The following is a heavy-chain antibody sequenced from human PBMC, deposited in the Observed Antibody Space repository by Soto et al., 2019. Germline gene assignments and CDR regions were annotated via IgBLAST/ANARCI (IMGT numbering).Heavy chain of an antibody. J-gene: IGHJ6*02. Sequence: GPSVKVSCKASGGTFSSYAISWVREAPGQGLEWMGGIIPIFGTANYAQKFQGRVTITADESTSTAYMELSSLRSEDTAVYYCASTWMTTGYYYYGMYVWGQGTTVTVSS. CDR1: GGTFSSYA. V-gene: IGHV1-69*13. CDR2: IIPIFGTA. D-gene: IGHD4-17*01. CDR3: ASTWMTTGYYYYGMYV.